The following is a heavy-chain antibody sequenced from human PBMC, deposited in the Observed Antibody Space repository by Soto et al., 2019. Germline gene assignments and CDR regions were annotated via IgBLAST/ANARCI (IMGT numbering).Heavy chain of an antibody. J-gene: IGHJ3*02. CDR1: GYSFTGYF. CDR3: ARLGTGDAFDI. V-gene: IGHV1-2*02. CDR2: IYPHSGGT. D-gene: IGHD2-8*02. Sequence: QVQLVQSGAEVKKPGASVKVSCKASGYSFTGYFMHWVRQAPGQGLEWMGWIYPHSGGTNYAQKFQGRVTMTWDTSISTAYMDVSGLTSDDTAVYYCARLGTGDAFDIWGQGTMVTVSS.